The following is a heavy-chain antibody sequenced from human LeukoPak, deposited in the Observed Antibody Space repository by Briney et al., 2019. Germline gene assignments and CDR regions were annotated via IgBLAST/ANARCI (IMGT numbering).Heavy chain of an antibody. CDR3: ARAPSEIGGYYPEYFRH. CDR1: GFTFSSYW. J-gene: IGHJ1*01. D-gene: IGHD3-22*01. V-gene: IGHV3-74*01. CDR2: IKSDGST. Sequence: GGSLRLSCAASGFTFSSYWMHWVRQAPEKGLVWVSRIKSDGSTNYADSVKGRFTISRDNAKNTVSLQMNSLRTEDTGVYYCARAPSEIGGYYPEYFRHWGQGTLVTVSS.